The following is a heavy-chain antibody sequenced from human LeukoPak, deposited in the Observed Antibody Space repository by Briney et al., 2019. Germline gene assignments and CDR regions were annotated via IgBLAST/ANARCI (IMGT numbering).Heavy chain of an antibody. CDR3: AKDSGSSWYGGWFDP. D-gene: IGHD6-13*01. CDR2: IRYDGSNE. CDR1: GFIFSPYG. Sequence: GGSLRLSCTASGFIFSPYGKHWVRQAPGKGLEWVAFIRYDGSNEYYADSVKGRFTISRDNSKNTLYLQMNSLRAEDTAVYYCAKDSGSSWYGGWFDPWGQGTLVTVSS. V-gene: IGHV3-30*02. J-gene: IGHJ5*02.